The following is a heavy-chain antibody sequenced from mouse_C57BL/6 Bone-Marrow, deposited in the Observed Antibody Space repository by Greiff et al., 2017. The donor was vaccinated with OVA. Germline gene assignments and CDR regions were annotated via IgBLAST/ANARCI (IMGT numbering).Heavy chain of an antibody. D-gene: IGHD2-3*01. V-gene: IGHV5-6*01. CDR1: GFTFSSYG. Sequence: EVQLQQSGGDLVKPGGSLKLSCAASGFTFSSYGMSWVRQTPDKRLEWVATISSGGSYTYYPDSVKGRFTISTDNAKNTLYLQMSSLKSEDTAMYYCARHYEGDYYYAMDYWGQGTSVTVSS. J-gene: IGHJ4*01. CDR2: ISSGGSYT. CDR3: ARHYEGDYYYAMDY.